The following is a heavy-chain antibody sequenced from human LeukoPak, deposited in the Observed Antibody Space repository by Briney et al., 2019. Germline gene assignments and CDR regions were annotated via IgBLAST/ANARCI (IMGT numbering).Heavy chain of an antibody. Sequence: SETLSLTCAVYGGSFSGYYWSWIRQPPGKGLEWIGEINHSGSTNYNPSLKSRVTISVDTSKNQFSLKLSSVTAADTAVYYCARVEYDYVWGSYLWFDPWGQGILVTVSS. J-gene: IGHJ5*02. CDR2: INHSGST. CDR1: GGSFSGYY. V-gene: IGHV4-34*01. CDR3: ARVEYDYVWGSYLWFDP. D-gene: IGHD3-16*02.